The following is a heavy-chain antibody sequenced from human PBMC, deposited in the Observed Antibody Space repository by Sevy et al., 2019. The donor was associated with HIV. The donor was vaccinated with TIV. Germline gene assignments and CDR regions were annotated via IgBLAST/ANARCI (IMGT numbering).Heavy chain of an antibody. D-gene: IGHD2-2*01. CDR1: GFSFSNYW. CDR3: ARYCSSASCLWGLDV. J-gene: IGHJ6*02. CDR2: IKRDGSER. V-gene: IGHV3-7*03. Sequence: GGSLRLSCAASGFSFSNYWMSWVRQAPGKGLEWVANIKRDGSERYYVASVKGRFTISRDNAKTSLYLQMHSLRAEDTAVYYCARYCSSASCLWGLDVWGQGTTVTVSS.